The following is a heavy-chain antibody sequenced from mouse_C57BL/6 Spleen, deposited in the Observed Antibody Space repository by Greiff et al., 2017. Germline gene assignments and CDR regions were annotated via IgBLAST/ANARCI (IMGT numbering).Heavy chain of an antibody. V-gene: IGHV5-12*01. CDR3: AGSSHYYAKDY. CDR2: ISNGGGST. J-gene: IGHJ4*01. D-gene: IGHD1-1*01. CDR1: GFTFSDYY. Sequence: EVKLVESGGGLVQPGGSLKLSCAASGFTFSDYYMYWVRQTPEKRLEWVAYISNGGGSTYYPDTVKGRFTISRDNAKNTLYLQMSRLKSEDTAMYYCAGSSHYYAKDYWGQGTSVTVSS.